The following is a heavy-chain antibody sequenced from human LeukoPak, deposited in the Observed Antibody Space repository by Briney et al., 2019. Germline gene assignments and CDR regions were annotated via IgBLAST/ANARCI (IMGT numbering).Heavy chain of an antibody. Sequence: SETLSLTCTVSGGSISSYYWSWIRQPPGKGLEWIGYIYYSGSTNYNPSLKSRVTISVDTSKNQFALKLSSVTAADTAVYYCAGYDSSGYRDAFDIWGQGTMVTVSS. D-gene: IGHD3-22*01. J-gene: IGHJ3*02. CDR3: AGYDSSGYRDAFDI. CDR1: GGSISSYY. CDR2: IYYSGST. V-gene: IGHV4-59*01.